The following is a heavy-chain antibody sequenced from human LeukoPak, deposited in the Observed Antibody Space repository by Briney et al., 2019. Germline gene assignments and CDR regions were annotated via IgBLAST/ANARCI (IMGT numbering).Heavy chain of an antibody. CDR2: ISYDGSSK. Sequence: GGSLRLSCAASGFTFSSYGMHWVRQAPGKGLEWVAVISYDGSSKYYGDSVKGRFTISRDNSKNTLYLQMNSLRAEDTAMYYCAKVGAYSSGWPNWFDPWGQGTLVTVSS. V-gene: IGHV3-30*18. J-gene: IGHJ5*02. CDR1: GFTFSSYG. CDR3: AKVGAYSSGWPNWFDP. D-gene: IGHD6-19*01.